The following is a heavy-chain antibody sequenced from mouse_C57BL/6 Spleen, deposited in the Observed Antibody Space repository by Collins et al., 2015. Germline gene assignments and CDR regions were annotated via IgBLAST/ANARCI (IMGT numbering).Heavy chain of an antibody. D-gene: IGHD2-5*01. V-gene: IGHV1-59*01. J-gene: IGHJ3*01. Sequence: QVQLQQPGAELVRPGTSVKLSCKASGYTFTSYWMHWVKQRPGQGLEWIGVIDPSDSYTNYNQKFKGKATLTVDTSSSTAYMQLSSLTSEDSAVYYCARSEAYYSNLFAYWGQGTLVTVSA. CDR2: IDPSDSYT. CDR3: ARSEAYYSNLFAY. CDR1: GYTFTSYW.